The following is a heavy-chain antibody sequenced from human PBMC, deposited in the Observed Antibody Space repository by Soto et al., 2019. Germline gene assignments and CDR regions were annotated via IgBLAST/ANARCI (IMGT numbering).Heavy chain of an antibody. CDR2: INTRGNII. Sequence: GGSLRLSCAASGFIFSRYEMNWVRQAPGKGLEWVSYINTRGNIIHYADSVKGRFTISRDNAENSLYLQMNSLRAEDTAGYYCARDIDYYDSSGYQDYWGQGSLVTVSS. D-gene: IGHD3-22*01. CDR1: GFIFSRYE. V-gene: IGHV3-48*03. CDR3: ARDIDYYDSSGYQDY. J-gene: IGHJ4*02.